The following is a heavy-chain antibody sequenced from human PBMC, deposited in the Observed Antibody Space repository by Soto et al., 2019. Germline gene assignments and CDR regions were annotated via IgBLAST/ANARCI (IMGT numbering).Heavy chain of an antibody. CDR2: INPNSGGT. J-gene: IGHJ4*02. V-gene: IGHV1-2*04. D-gene: IGHD6-19*01. CDR3: ARALMAVAGTGGDY. Sequence: ASVKVSCKASGYTFTGYYMHWVRQAPGQGLEWMGWINPNSGGTNYAQKFQGWVTMTRDTSISTAYMELSRLRSDDTAVYYCARALMAVAGTGGDYWGQGTLVTVSS. CDR1: GYTFTGYY.